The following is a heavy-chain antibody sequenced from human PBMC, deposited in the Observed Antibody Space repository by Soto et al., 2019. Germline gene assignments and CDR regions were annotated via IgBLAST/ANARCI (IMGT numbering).Heavy chain of an antibody. V-gene: IGHV3-23*01. CDR3: ATRTGYSSSWYADYFDY. D-gene: IGHD6-13*01. CDR1: GFTFISYA. Sequence: EVQLLESGGGLVQPGGSLRLSCAASGFTFISYAMSWVRQAPGRGLEGVSAISGSGGSTYYADSVKGRFTISRDKSKNTLYLQMNSLRAEDTAVYYCATRTGYSSSWYADYFDYWGQGTLVTVSS. J-gene: IGHJ4*02. CDR2: ISGSGGST.